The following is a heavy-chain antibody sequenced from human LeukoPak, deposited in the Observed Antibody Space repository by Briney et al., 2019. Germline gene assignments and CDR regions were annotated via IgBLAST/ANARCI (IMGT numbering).Heavy chain of an antibody. V-gene: IGHV3-53*01. Sequence: PGGSLRLSCAASGFTVSSNYMSWVRQAPGKGLEWVSVICSGGSTYYADSVKGRFTISRDNSKNTLYLQMNSLRAEDTAVYYCARSPRGYSYGYYFDYWGQGTLVTVSS. CDR3: ARSPRGYSYGYYFDY. CDR1: GFTVSSNY. CDR2: ICSGGST. D-gene: IGHD5-18*01. J-gene: IGHJ4*02.